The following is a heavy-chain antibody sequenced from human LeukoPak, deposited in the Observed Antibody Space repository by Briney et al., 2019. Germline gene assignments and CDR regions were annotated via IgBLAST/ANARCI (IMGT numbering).Heavy chain of an antibody. J-gene: IGHJ4*02. CDR3: ARRPNYYDSSGYYYFDY. V-gene: IGHV3-21*01. CDR2: ISSSSSYI. Sequence: GGSLRLSCAASGFTFSSYSMNWVRQAPGKGLEWVSSISSSSSYIYYADSVKGRFTISRDNAKNSLYLQMNSLRAEDTAVYYCARRPNYYDSSGYYYFDYWGQGTLVTVSS. D-gene: IGHD3-22*01. CDR1: GFTFSSYS.